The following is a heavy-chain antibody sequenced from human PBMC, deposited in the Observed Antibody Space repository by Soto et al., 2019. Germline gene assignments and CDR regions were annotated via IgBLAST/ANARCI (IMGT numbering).Heavy chain of an antibody. V-gene: IGHV4-4*02. CDR3: ARGPDYYDSAWEGDYYYCMDV. CDR1: GGYISSSNW. CDR2: IYHSGRT. J-gene: IGHJ6*02. D-gene: IGHD3-22*01. Sequence: QVQLQESGPGLVKPSGTLSLTCAVSGGYISSSNWWSWVRQPPGKGLEWIGEIYHSGRTNYNPSPKSRVTISVDKSKNQFSRKLSSVTAADTAVYYCARGPDYYDSAWEGDYYYCMDVWGHGATVTVSS.